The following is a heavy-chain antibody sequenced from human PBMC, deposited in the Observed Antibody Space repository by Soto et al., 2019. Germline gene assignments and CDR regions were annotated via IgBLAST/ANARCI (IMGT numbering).Heavy chain of an antibody. V-gene: IGHV1-2*02. CDR2: INPNSGGT. CDR3: ARSLTEGYCTITGCYTRPLYGMDV. J-gene: IGHJ6*02. D-gene: IGHD2-2*02. CDR1: GYTFSGYY. Sequence: ASVKVSCKASGYTFSGYYIHWLRQAPGQGLEWMGWINPNSGGTNYAQKFQGRVTVTRDAPTSTAYMELSRLTSDDTAVYYCARSLTEGYCTITGCYTRPLYGMDVWGQGTTVTVSS.